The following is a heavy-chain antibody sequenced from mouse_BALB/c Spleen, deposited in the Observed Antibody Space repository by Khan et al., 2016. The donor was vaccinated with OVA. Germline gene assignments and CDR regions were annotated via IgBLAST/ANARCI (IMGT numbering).Heavy chain of an antibody. CDR2: IYPGSDST. D-gene: IGHD4-1*01. CDR1: GYTFTDYV. V-gene: IGHV1-77*01. Sequence: QVQLQQSGPELMKPGASVKMSCKASGYTFTDYVMNWVKQRNGQGLEWIGQIYPGSDSTYYNEKFKGKATLTADRSSSTAYMQLSNLTSEDSAVYFCARAGWDVFAYWGQGTLVTVSA. J-gene: IGHJ3*01. CDR3: ARAGWDVFAY.